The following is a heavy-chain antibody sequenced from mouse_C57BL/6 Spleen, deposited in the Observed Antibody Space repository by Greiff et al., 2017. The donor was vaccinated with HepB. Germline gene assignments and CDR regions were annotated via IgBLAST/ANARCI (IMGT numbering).Heavy chain of an antibody. CDR1: GFTFSDYG. Sequence: EVKLMESGGGLVKPGGSLKLSCAASGFTFSDYGMHWVRQAPEKGLEWVAYISSGRSTIYYADTVKGRFTISRDNAKNTLFLQMTSLRSEDTAMYYCARGWFHPYFDYWGQGTTLTVSS. J-gene: IGHJ2*01. CDR2: ISSGRSTI. CDR3: ARGWFHPYFDY. V-gene: IGHV5-17*01. D-gene: IGHD2-3*01.